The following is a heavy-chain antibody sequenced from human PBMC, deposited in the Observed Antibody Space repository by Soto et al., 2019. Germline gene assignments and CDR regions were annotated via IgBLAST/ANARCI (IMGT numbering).Heavy chain of an antibody. CDR1: GFTFSSYG. D-gene: IGHD3-10*01. CDR3: AKDRMAGYGSGTSHNDY. Sequence: QVQLVESGGGVVQPGRSLRLSCAASGFTFSSYGMHWVRQAPGKGLEWVAVISYDGSNKYYADSVKGRFTISRDNSKNTLYLQMNSLRAEDTAVYYCAKDRMAGYGSGTSHNDYWGQGTLVTVSS. CDR2: ISYDGSNK. J-gene: IGHJ4*02. V-gene: IGHV3-30*18.